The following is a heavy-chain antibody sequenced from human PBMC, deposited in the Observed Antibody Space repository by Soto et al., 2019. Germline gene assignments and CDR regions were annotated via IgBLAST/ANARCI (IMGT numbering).Heavy chain of an antibody. CDR3: ARLRNYYGSGRALYYFDY. CDR2: IYYSGST. V-gene: IGHV4-31*03. D-gene: IGHD3-10*01. Sequence: QVQLQESGPGLVKPSQTLSLTCTVSGGSISSGGYYWSWIRQHPGKGLEWIGYIYYSGSTYYNPSLKSRVTISVDTSKNQFSLKLSSVTAADTAVYYCARLRNYYGSGRALYYFDYWGQGTLFTVSS. CDR1: GGSISSGGYY. J-gene: IGHJ4*02.